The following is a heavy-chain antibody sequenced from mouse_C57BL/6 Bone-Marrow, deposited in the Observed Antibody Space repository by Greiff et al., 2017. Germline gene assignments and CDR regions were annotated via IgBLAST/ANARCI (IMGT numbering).Heavy chain of an antibody. Sequence: VQLQQPGAELVRPGSSVKLSCKASGYTFTSYWMHWVKQRPIQGLEWIGNIDPSDSETHYNQKFKDKTTLTVDKTSSTAYLQLSSRTSEDSAVYYCARWGYHWYFDVWGTGTTVTVSS. CDR3: ARWGYHWYFDV. J-gene: IGHJ1*03. V-gene: IGHV1-52*01. CDR2: IDPSDSET. D-gene: IGHD2-2*01. CDR1: GYTFTSYW.